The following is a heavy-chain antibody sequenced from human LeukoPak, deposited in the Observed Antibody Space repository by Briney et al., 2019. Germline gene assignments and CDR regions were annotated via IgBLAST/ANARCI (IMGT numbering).Heavy chain of an antibody. CDR3: TTLGYCSSTSCRRKYYFDY. D-gene: IGHD2-2*01. V-gene: IGHV3-15*01. Sequence: WIRQPPGKGLEWVGRIKSKTDVWTTDYAAPVKGRFTISRDDSKNTLYLQMNSLKTEDTAVYYCTTLGYCSSTSCRRKYYFDYWGQGTLVTVSS. CDR2: IKSKTDVWTT. J-gene: IGHJ4*02.